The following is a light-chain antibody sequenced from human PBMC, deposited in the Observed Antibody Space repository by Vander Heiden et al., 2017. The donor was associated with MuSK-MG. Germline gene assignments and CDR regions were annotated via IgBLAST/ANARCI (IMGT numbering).Light chain of an antibody. CDR3: QFYDPSPNWV. Sequence: NFMLTQPQSVSESPGKTVTISCTRISGSIASNYVQWYQQRPGGAPNIVSDDDNQRPSGVPERFSGSIDSSSNYASPNISGLNTEDESAEYGQFYDPSPNWVVGGGTKLTVL. J-gene: IGLJ3*02. CDR1: SGSIASNY. CDR2: DDN. V-gene: IGLV6-57*04.